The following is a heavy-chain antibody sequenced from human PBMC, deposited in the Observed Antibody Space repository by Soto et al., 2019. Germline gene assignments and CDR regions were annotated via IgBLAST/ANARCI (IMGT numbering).Heavy chain of an antibody. CDR1: GYTFTSYD. CDR2: MNPNSGDT. Sequence: QVQLVQSGAEVKKPGDSVKVTCKASGYTFTSYDINWVRQATGQGLEWMGRMNPNSGDTGLAQKFQGRITMTRNTSITTAYMELSSLRSEDTAVYYCARDGSKIDGYGVQLGYWGQGTVVTVSS. D-gene: IGHD4-17*01. CDR3: ARDGSKIDGYGVQLGY. V-gene: IGHV1-8*01. J-gene: IGHJ4*02.